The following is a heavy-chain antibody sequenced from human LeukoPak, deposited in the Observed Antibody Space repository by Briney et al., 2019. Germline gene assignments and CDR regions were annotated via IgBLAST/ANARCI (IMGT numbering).Heavy chain of an antibody. V-gene: IGHV4-31*03. J-gene: IGHJ4*02. CDR1: GGSISSINYY. D-gene: IGHD4-17*01. CDR3: ARSGNYGGAY. Sequence: PSGTLSLTCNVSGGSISSINYYWSWIRQHPGKGLEWIAYIYYSGSTSYNPSLKSRVTISVDTSKNQFSLKLSSVTAADTAVYYCARSGNYGGAYWGPGTLVTVSS. CDR2: IYYSGST.